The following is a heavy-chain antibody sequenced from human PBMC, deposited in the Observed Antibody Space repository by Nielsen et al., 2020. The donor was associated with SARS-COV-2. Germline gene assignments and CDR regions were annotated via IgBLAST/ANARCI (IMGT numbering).Heavy chain of an antibody. Sequence: SGTLSLTCTVSGGSISSYYWSWIRQPPGKGLEWIGYIYYSGSTNYNPSLKSRVTISVDTSKNQFSLKLSSVTAADTAVYYCAGLLTDYYDSSGYPGWFDPWGQGTLVTVSS. CDR3: AGLLTDYYDSSGYPGWFDP. CDR2: IYYSGST. J-gene: IGHJ5*02. V-gene: IGHV4-59*08. D-gene: IGHD3-22*01. CDR1: GGSISSYY.